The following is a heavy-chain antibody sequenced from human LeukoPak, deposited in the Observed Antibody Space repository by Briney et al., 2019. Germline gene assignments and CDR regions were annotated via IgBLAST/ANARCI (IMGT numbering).Heavy chain of an antibody. J-gene: IGHJ4*02. V-gene: IGHV1-8*02. CDR2: MNPNSGNT. D-gene: IGHD3-10*01. CDR1: GYTFAAYY. Sequence: ASVKVSCKASGYTFAAYYIHWVRQATGQGLEWMGWMNPNSGNTGYAQKFQGRVTMTRNTSISTAYMELSSLRSEDTAVYYCARVTLDYYGSGIDYWGQGTLVTVSS. CDR3: ARVTLDYYGSGIDY.